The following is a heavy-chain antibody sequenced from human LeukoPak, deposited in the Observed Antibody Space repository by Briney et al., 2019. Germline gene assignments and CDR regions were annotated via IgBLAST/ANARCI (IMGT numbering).Heavy chain of an antibody. J-gene: IGHJ3*02. CDR2: INPSGST. CDR3: AKYYDFWSGYYDI. Sequence: PSETLSLTCTVSGGSVSSYYWSWIRQPAGKGLEWIGRINPSGSTNYNPSLKSRLTMSVDTSKNQFSLKLSSVTAADTAVYYCAKYYDFWSGYYDIWGQRTMVTVSS. V-gene: IGHV4-4*07. CDR1: GGSVSSYY. D-gene: IGHD3-3*01.